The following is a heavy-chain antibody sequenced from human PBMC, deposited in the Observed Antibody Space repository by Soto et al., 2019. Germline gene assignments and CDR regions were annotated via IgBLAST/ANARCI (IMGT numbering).Heavy chain of an antibody. D-gene: IGHD2-2*01. V-gene: IGHV3-30*18. CDR3: AKDHTFKVVVPAATDY. CDR1: GFTFSSYG. CDR2: ISYDGSNK. J-gene: IGHJ4*02. Sequence: GGSLRLSCAASGFTFSSYGMHWVRQAPGKGLEWVAVISYDGSNKYYADSVKGRFTISRDNSKNTLYLQMNSLRAEDTAVYYCAKDHTFKVVVPAATDYWGQGTLVTVSS.